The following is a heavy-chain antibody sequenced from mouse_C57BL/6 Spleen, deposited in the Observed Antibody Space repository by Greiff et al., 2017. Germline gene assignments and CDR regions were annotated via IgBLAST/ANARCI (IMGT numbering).Heavy chain of an antibody. CDR3: VRFVTTAYLDV. CDR2: ISSGSSTI. CDR1: GFTFSDYG. D-gene: IGHD1-1*01. J-gene: IGHJ1*03. Sequence: EVLLVESGGGLVKPGGSLKLSCAASGFTFSDYGMHWVRQAPEKGLEWVAYISSGSSTIYYADTVKGRFTISRDNANNTLFLQMTSLGSEDTAMYSCVRFVTTAYLDVWGTGTTVTVSS. V-gene: IGHV5-17*01.